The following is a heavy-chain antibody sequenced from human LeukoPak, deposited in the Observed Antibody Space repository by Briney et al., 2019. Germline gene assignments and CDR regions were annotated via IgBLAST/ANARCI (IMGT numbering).Heavy chain of an antibody. D-gene: IGHD6-6*01. J-gene: IGHJ5*02. V-gene: IGHV1-18*01. CDR2: ISAYNGNT. CDR1: GYTFTSYG. Sequence: VASVKVSCKASGYTFTSYGISWVRQAPGQGLEWMGWISAYNGNTNYAQKLQGRVTMTTDTSTSTAYMELRSLRSDDTAVYYCARIRRQLTSNWFDPWGQGTLVTVSS. CDR3: ARIRRQLTSNWFDP.